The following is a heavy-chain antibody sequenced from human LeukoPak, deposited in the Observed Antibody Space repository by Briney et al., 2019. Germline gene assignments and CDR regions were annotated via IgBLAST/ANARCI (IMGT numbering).Heavy chain of an antibody. J-gene: IGHJ3*02. Sequence: GASVKVSCKASGYTFTGYYMHWVRQAPGRGLERMGRINPNSGGTNYAQKFQGRVTMTRDTSISTAYMGLSRLRSDDTAVYYCARGPRLDSSGWYYGAFDIWGQGTMVTVSS. V-gene: IGHV1-2*06. CDR2: INPNSGGT. D-gene: IGHD6-19*01. CDR1: GYTFTGYY. CDR3: ARGPRLDSSGWYYGAFDI.